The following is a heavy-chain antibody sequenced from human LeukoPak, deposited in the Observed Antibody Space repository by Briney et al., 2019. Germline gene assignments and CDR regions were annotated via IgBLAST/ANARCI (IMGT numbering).Heavy chain of an antibody. CDR1: GGSISSSNW. CDR3: ARGKGGAGGYYYYGMDV. J-gene: IGHJ6*04. V-gene: IGHV4-4*02. Sequence: SGTLSLTCAVSGGSISSSNWWSWIRQPPGKGLEWIGEINHSGSTNYNPSLKSRVTISVDTSKNQFSLKLSSVTAADTAVYYCARGKGGAGGYYYYGMDVWGKGTTVTVSS. D-gene: IGHD3-16*01. CDR2: INHSGST.